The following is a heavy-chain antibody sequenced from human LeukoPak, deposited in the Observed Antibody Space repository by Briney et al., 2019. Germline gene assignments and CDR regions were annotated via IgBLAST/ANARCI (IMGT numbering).Heavy chain of an antibody. CDR2: MNSDGSTI. V-gene: IGHV3-74*01. D-gene: IGHD6-13*01. CDR3: TRTRYRSSSGDY. J-gene: IGHJ4*02. Sequence: GGSLRLSCVASGFTFSSYWMHWVRQAPGKWLVWVSRMNSDGSTINYADSVKGRFTISRDNAKNTLYLEMNGLTAEDTAVYYCTRTRYRSSSGDYWGQGTLVTVSS. CDR1: GFTFSSYW.